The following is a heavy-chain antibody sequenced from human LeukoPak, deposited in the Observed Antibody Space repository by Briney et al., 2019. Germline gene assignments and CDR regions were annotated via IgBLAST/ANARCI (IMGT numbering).Heavy chain of an antibody. CDR1: GFTFSSYA. V-gene: IGHV3-30-3*01. J-gene: IGHJ4*02. CDR3: ARPLVRTRYYFDY. Sequence: GGSLRLSCAASGFTFSSYAMHWVRQAPGKGLEGVAVISYDGSNKYYADSVKGRFTISRDNSKDTLYLQMNSLRAEDTAVYYCARPLVRTRYYFDYWGQGTLVTVSS. CDR2: ISYDGSNK. D-gene: IGHD2-8*01.